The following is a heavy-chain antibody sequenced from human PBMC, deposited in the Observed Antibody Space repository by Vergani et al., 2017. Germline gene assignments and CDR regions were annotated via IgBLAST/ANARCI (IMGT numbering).Heavy chain of an antibody. Sequence: QVQRQQSGPGLVKPSQPLLLTCVISGDSVSSNSAAWHWITQAPSRGLEWLGRTYYRSKWYHDYAVAVKSRITSHPDTSTNQFSLQLNSVTPEYTAVYYCAREWVQDLSNWGQGTLVIVSS. CDR3: AREWVQDLSN. CDR2: TYYRSKWYH. V-gene: IGHV6-1*01. CDR1: GDSVSSNSAA. J-gene: IGHJ4*02. D-gene: IGHD1-26*01.